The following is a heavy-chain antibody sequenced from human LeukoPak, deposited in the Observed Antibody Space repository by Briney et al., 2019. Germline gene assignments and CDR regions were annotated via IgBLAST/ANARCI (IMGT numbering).Heavy chain of an antibody. CDR2: ISSSGSTI. J-gene: IGHJ4*02. CDR3: ARDPGSGWSIDY. V-gene: IGHV3-48*03. D-gene: IGHD6-19*01. CDR1: GFTFSSYE. Sequence: GGSLRLSCAASGFTFSSYEMNWVRQAPGKGLEWVSYISSSGSTIYYADSVKGRFTISRDNAKNSLYLQMNSLGAEDTAVYYCARDPGSGWSIDYWGQGTLVTVSS.